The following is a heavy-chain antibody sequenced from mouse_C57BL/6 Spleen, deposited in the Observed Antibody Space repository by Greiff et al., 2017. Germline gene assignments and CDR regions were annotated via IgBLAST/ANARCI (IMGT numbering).Heavy chain of an antibody. V-gene: IGHV1-18*01. CDR3: ARVPAQAPYYAMDY. Sequence: EVQLQQSGPELVKPGASVKIPCKASGYTFTDYNMDWVKQSHGKSLEWIGDINPNNGGTIYNQKFKGKATLTVDKSSSTAYMELRSLTSEDTAVYYCARVPAQAPYYAMDYWGQGTSVTVSS. J-gene: IGHJ4*01. D-gene: IGHD3-2*02. CDR2: INPNNGGT. CDR1: GYTFTDYN.